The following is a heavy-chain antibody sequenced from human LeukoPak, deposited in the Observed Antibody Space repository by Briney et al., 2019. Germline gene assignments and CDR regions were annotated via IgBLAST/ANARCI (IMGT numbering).Heavy chain of an antibody. V-gene: IGHV3-53*01. J-gene: IGHJ5*02. CDR3: AKNSGSHTIRWFDP. Sequence: PGGSLRLSCAASGFTVSSNYMSWVRQAPGKGLEWVSVIYSGGSTYYADSVKGRFTISRDNSKSTLYLQMNSLRTDDTAVYYCAKNSGSHTIRWFDPWGQGTLVTVSS. CDR1: GFTVSSNY. D-gene: IGHD3-10*01. CDR2: IYSGGST.